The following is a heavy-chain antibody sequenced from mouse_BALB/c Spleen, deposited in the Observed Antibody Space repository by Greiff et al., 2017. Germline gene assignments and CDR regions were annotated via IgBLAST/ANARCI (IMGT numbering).Heavy chain of an antibody. D-gene: IGHD1-1*02. CDR3: ARYGPFAY. CDR1: GFTFSSYA. CDR2: ISSGGSYT. J-gene: IGHJ3*01. V-gene: IGHV5-9-4*01. Sequence: EVQGVESGGGLVKPGGSLKLSCAASGFTFSSYAMSWVRQSPEKRLEWVAEISSGGSYTYYPDTVTGRFTISRDNAKNTLYLEMSSLRSEDTAMYYCARYGPFAYWGQGTLVTVSA.